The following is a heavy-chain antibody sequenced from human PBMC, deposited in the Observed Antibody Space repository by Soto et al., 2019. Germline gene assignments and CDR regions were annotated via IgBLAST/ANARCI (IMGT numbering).Heavy chain of an antibody. V-gene: IGHV6-1*01. Sequence: PSQTLSRTWVISGDSVSSSSAAWNRIRQSPSRGLEWLGRTYYRSEWYTDYAVSVKSRITINPDTSKNQFSLQLHSVPPEDTAVYYCARGDSILQYWGQGTLVTVSS. D-gene: IGHD2-21*01. CDR2: TYYRSEWYT. J-gene: IGHJ4*02. CDR3: ARGDSILQY. CDR1: GDSVSSSSAA.